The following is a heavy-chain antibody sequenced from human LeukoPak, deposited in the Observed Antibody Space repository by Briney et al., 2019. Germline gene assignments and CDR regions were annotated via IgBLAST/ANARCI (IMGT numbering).Heavy chain of an antibody. CDR1: GYTFTSYG. CDR3: AGVHQLLREFTFDY. Sequence: ASVKVSCKASGYTFTSYGISWVRQAPGQGLEWMGWISAYNGNTNYAQKLQGRVTMTTDTSTSTAYMELRSLRSDDTAVYYCAGVHQLLREFTFDYWGQGTLVTVSS. CDR2: ISAYNGNT. J-gene: IGHJ4*02. V-gene: IGHV1-18*01. D-gene: IGHD2-2*01.